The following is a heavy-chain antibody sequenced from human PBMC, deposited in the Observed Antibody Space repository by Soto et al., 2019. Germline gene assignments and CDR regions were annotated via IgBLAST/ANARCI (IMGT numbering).Heavy chain of an antibody. CDR2: INAGNGNT. D-gene: IGHD2-2*01. CDR3: ARDIYCSSTSCPADY. V-gene: IGHV1-3*01. J-gene: IGHJ4*02. Sequence: ASVKGACKAAGYTFTSYVMHWVRQAPGQRLEWMGWINAGNGNTKYSQKFQGRVTITRDTSASTAYMELSSLRSEDTAVYYCARDIYCSSTSCPADYWGQGTLVTVSS. CDR1: GYTFTSYV.